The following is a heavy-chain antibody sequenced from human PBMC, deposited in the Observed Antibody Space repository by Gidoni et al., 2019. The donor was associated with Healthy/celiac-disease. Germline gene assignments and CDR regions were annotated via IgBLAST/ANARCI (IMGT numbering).Heavy chain of an antibody. CDR1: GFNFRSYA. V-gene: IGHV3-23*04. CDR3: AKAGKQWLVLTHRWFDP. CDR2: IGVSGAST. J-gene: IGHJ5*02. Sequence: EVQLVESGGGVVQPGGSLRPSCAACGFNFRSYAMSWVRQAPGNGLEVVSAIGVSGASTYYAASVKGRFTSSRDNSKNTLYLQMNSLRAEDTSVYYCAKAGKQWLVLTHRWFDPWGQGPLVTVSS. D-gene: IGHD6-19*01.